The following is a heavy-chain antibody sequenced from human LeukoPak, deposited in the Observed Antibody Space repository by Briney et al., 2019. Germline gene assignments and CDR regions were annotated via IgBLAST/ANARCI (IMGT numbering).Heavy chain of an antibody. CDR1: GDHITSNY. V-gene: IGHV4-4*09. D-gene: IGHD3-16*01. Sequence: PSETLSLTCTVSGDHITSNYWTWIRQPPGKRLEWLVYTSASGDTNYNPSLKSRVTISLDTSKNQFSLKLSSVTAEDTAVYYCARLMRQVASAISPSFAPWGQGTPVTVSS. J-gene: IGHJ5*02. CDR2: TSASGDT. CDR3: ARLMRQVASAISPSFAP.